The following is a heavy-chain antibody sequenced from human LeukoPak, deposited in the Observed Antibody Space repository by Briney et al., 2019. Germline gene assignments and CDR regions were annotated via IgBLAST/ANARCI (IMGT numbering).Heavy chain of an antibody. V-gene: IGHV1-3*01. CDR1: GYTFTSYA. CDR2: INAGNGNT. J-gene: IGHJ4*02. Sequence: ASVKVSCKASGYTFTSYAMHWVRQAPGQRLEWMGWINAGNGNTKYSQKFQGRVTITRDTSASTAYMELSSLRPEDTAVYYCARGSSGWRPYYFDYWGQGTLVTVSS. D-gene: IGHD6-19*01. CDR3: ARGSSGWRPYYFDY.